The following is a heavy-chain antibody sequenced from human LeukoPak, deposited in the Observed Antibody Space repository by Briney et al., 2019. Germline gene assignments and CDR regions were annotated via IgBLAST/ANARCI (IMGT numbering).Heavy chain of an antibody. CDR1: GGSISPYY. V-gene: IGHV4-59*01. CDR3: AGPSITMVRGKRLLFDY. CDR2: VYYSGST. Sequence: SETLSLTCTVSGGSISPYYWSWIRQPPGKGLEWIGYVYYSGSTNYNPSLKSRVTISLDTSKNQFSLKLSSVTAADTAVYYCAGPSITMVRGKRLLFDYWGQGTLVTVSS. D-gene: IGHD3-10*01. J-gene: IGHJ4*02.